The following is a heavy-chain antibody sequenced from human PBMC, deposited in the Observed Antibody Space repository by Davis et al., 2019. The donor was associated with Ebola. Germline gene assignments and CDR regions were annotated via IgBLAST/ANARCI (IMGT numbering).Heavy chain of an antibody. CDR2: ISGSGGKT. V-gene: IGHV3-23*01. D-gene: IGHD2-21*01. CDR1: GFTFSSYA. J-gene: IGHJ4*02. Sequence: GESLKISCAASGFTFSSYAMNWVRQAPGKGLEWVSAISGSGGKTYYADSVKGRFTISRDNSKTTLYLQMNSLRVEDTAVYYCAKDGSYCGGDCYFWGDSWGQGTLVTVSS. CDR3: AKDGSYCGGDCYFWGDS.